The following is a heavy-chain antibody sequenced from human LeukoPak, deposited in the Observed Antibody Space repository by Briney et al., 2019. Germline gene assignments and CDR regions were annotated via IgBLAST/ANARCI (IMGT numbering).Heavy chain of an antibody. D-gene: IGHD2-15*01. Sequence: SETLSLTCTVSGGSISSSSYYWGWIRQPPGKGLEWIGSIYYSGSTYYNRSLKSRVTISVDASKNQFSLKLSSVTAADSAVYFCARGRAYCSGGTCTSPWFDPWGQGTLVTVSS. V-gene: IGHV4-39*07. CDR2: IYYSGST. CDR1: GGSISSSSYY. CDR3: ARGRAYCSGGTCTSPWFDP. J-gene: IGHJ5*02.